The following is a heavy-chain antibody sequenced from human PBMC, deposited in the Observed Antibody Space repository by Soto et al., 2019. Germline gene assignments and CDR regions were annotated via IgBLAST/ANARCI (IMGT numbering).Heavy chain of an antibody. D-gene: IGHD6-13*01. J-gene: IGHJ6*02. Sequence: GESLKISCKGSGYSFTSYWISWVRQMPGKGLEWMGRIDPSDSYTNYSPSFQGHVTISADKSISTAYLQWSSLKASDTAMYYCATSSAGNYYYCGMDVWGQGTKVTVSS. CDR2: IDPSDSYT. CDR1: GYSFTSYW. CDR3: ATSSAGNYYYCGMDV. V-gene: IGHV5-10-1*01.